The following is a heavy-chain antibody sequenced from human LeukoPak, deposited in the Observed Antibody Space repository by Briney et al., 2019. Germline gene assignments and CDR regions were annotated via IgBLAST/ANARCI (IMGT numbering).Heavy chain of an antibody. Sequence: PGGSLRLSCAASGFTFSSYSMNWVRQAPGKGLEWVSSISSSSSYIYYADSVKSRFTISRDNAKNSLYLQMNSLRAEDTAVYYCARDTKSRTIAARPLDYWGQGTLVTVSS. CDR1: GFTFSSYS. D-gene: IGHD6-6*01. J-gene: IGHJ4*02. CDR2: ISSSSSYI. CDR3: ARDTKSRTIAARPLDY. V-gene: IGHV3-21*01.